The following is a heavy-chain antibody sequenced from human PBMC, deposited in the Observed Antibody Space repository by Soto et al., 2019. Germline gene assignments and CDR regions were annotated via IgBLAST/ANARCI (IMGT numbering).Heavy chain of an antibody. J-gene: IGHJ6*02. CDR2: IIPIFGTA. CDR3: ARGGDFWSGYYNGEIYYYYYYGMDV. D-gene: IGHD3-3*01. CDR1: GGTFSSYA. Sequence: QVQLVQSGAEVKKPGSSVKVSCKASGGTFSSYAISWVRQAPGQGLEWMGGIIPIFGTANYAQKFQGRVKITADESTSTAYMELSSLRSEDTAVYYCARGGDFWSGYYNGEIYYYYYYGMDVWGQGTTVTVSS. V-gene: IGHV1-69*01.